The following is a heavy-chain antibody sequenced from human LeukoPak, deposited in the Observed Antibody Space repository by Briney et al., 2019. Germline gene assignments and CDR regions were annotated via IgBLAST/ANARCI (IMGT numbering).Heavy chain of an antibody. V-gene: IGHV3-48*04. D-gene: IGHD3-22*01. CDR1: GFTFSSYI. J-gene: IGHJ4*02. Sequence: GGSLRLSCAASGFTFSSYIMNWVRQAPGKGLEWVSYISSSSSTIYYADSVKGRFTISRDNAKNSLYLQMNSLRAEDTAVYYCARDGNYYDSSGYYDFDYWGQGTLVTVSS. CDR2: ISSSSSTI. CDR3: ARDGNYYDSSGYYDFDY.